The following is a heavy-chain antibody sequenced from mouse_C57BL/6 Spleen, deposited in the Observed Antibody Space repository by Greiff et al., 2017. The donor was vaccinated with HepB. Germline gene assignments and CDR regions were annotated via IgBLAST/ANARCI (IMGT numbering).Heavy chain of an antibody. CDR3: ARLLYGSSYRFAY. J-gene: IGHJ3*01. Sequence: VKLMESGAELVKPGASVKLSCKASGYTFTSYWMQWVKQRPGQGLEWIGEIDPSDSYTNYNQKFKGKATLTVDTSSSTAYMQLSSLTSEDSAVYYCARLLYGSSYRFAYWGQGTLVTVSA. D-gene: IGHD1-1*01. CDR2: IDPSDSYT. CDR1: GYTFTSYW. V-gene: IGHV1-50*01.